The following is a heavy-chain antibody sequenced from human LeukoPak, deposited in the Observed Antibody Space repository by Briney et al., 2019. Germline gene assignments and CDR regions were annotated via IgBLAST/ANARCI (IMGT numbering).Heavy chain of an antibody. V-gene: IGHV3-66*01. CDR1: GFTFSSYA. D-gene: IGHD2-21*02. CDR3: ARGGVVTAYYYYAMDV. CDR2: ISSGGST. J-gene: IGHJ6*02. Sequence: HTGGSLRLSCAASGFTFSSYAMSWVRQAPGKGLEWVSFISSGGSTYYADSVKGRFTISRDNSKNTLYLQMNSLRAEDTALYYCARGGVVTAYYYYAMDVWGQGTTVTVSS.